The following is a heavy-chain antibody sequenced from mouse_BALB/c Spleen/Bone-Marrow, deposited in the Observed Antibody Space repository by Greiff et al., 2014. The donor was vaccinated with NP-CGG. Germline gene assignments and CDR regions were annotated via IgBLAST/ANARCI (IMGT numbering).Heavy chain of an antibody. D-gene: IGHD1-2*01. V-gene: IGHV1-87*01. J-gene: IGHJ1*01. CDR3: ARGDYGYHWYFDV. CDR1: GYNFTTHW. Sequence: VQLVESGAELARPGASVKLSCKASGYNFTTHWMQWVKQRPGQGLEWIGAIYPGDGDTRHTQKFKGKATLTADKSSSTAYMQLSDLASEDSAVYYCARGDYGYHWYFDVWGAGTTVTVSS. CDR2: IYPGDGDT.